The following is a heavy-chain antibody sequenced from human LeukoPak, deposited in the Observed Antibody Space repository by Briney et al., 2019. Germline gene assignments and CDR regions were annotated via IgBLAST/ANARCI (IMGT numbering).Heavy chain of an antibody. V-gene: IGHV3-33*06. CDR2: IWYDRSKK. CDR3: AKGDNYKPLYFDN. CDR1: GFRFSDFG. J-gene: IGHJ4*02. D-gene: IGHD1-20*01. Sequence: PGGSLRLTCAASGFRFSDFGINWVRQAPGKGLEWVAVIWYDRSKKFYADSVEGRFTISSDNSKNTLFLQMNSLRDEDTAVYYCAKGDNYKPLYFDNWGQGSLVTVTA.